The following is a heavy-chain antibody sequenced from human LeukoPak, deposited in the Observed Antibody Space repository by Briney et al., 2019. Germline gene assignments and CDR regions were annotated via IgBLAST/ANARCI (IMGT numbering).Heavy chain of an antibody. J-gene: IGHJ4*02. CDR2: INHSGST. D-gene: IGHD6-13*01. V-gene: IGHV4-34*01. CDR1: GGSFSGYY. CDR3: ARAYYSLHVGIAAAGTSFDY. Sequence: SETLSLTCAVYGGSFSGYYWSWIRQPPGKGLEWIGEINHSGSTNYNPSLKSRVTISVDTSKNQFSLKLSSVTAADTAVYYCARAYYSLHVGIAAAGTSFDYWGQGTLVTVSS.